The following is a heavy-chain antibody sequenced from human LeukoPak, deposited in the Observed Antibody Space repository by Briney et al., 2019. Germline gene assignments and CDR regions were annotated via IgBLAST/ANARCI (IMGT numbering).Heavy chain of an antibody. CDR1: GFTVSSNY. J-gene: IGHJ6*04. Sequence: QPGGSLRLSCAASGFTVSSNYMSWVRQAPGKGLEWVSVIYSGGSTYYADSVKGRFTISRDNSKNTLYLQMNSLRAEDTAVYYCARAPEGLTYGMDVWGKGTMVTVSS. CDR3: ARAPEGLTYGMDV. D-gene: IGHD1-14*01. CDR2: IYSGGST. V-gene: IGHV3-53*01.